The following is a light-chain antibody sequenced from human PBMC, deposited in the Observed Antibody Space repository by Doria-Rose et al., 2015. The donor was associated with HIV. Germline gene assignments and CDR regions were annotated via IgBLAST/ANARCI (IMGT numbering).Light chain of an antibody. CDR3: HQYGTSWT. CDR2: DGS. J-gene: IGKJ1*01. V-gene: IGKV3-20*01. Sequence: EIVLTQSPGTLSLSPGERDTLSCRASQSFSSTYLAWYQQKPGQAPSLLIYDGSTRATGIPDRFSASGSGTDFTLTINRLEPEDFALYYCHQYGTSWTFGQGTKAEI. CDR1: QSFSSTY.